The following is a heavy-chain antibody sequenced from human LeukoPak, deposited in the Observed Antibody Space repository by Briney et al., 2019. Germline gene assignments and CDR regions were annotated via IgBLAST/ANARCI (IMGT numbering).Heavy chain of an antibody. CDR2: ISGSGGST. V-gene: IGHV3-23*01. CDR1: GFTFSSYA. CDR3: AKGNGDYDSSGYYYGVDY. J-gene: IGHJ4*02. Sequence: PGGSLRLSCAASGFTFSSYAMSWVRQAPGKGLEWVSAISGSGGSTYYADSVKGRFTISRDNSKNTLYLQMNSLRAEDTAVYYCAKGNGDYDSSGYYYGVDYWGQGTLVTVSS. D-gene: IGHD3-22*01.